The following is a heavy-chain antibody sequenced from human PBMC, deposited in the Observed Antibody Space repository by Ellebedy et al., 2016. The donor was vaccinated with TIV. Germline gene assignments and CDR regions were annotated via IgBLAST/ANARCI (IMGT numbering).Heavy chain of an antibody. CDR1: GYSFTDYW. CDR2: IYPGDSDT. J-gene: IGHJ6*03. D-gene: IGHD1-7*01. V-gene: IGHV5-51*01. Sequence: GESLKISCKGSGYSFTDYWIGWVRHMPGKGLEWMGIIYPGDSDTRYSPSFQGQVTISVDKSISTAYLQWRSLKASDTAMYYCARHVWDYEYYYPYYSYFYMDVWGKGTTVTVSS. CDR3: ARHVWDYEYYYPYYSYFYMDV.